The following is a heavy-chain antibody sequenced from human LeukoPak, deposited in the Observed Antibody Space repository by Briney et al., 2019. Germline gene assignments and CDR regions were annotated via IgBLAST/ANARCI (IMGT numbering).Heavy chain of an antibody. CDR1: GGSFSGYY. J-gene: IGHJ4*02. CDR2: INHSGST. Sequence: SETLSLTCAVYGGSFSGYYWSWIRQPPGKGLEWIGEINHSGSTNYNPSLKSRVTISVDTSKNQFSLKLSSVTAADTAVYYCARGPSPSGDFSFGYWGRGTLVTVSS. CDR3: ARGPSPSGDFSFGY. D-gene: IGHD4-17*01. V-gene: IGHV4-34*01.